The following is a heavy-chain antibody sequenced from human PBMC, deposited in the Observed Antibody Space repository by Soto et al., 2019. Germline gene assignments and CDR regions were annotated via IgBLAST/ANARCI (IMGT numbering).Heavy chain of an antibody. CDR2: ISYDGSNK. CDR3: AKPVPSSSWYGERYYYYYMDV. J-gene: IGHJ6*03. CDR1: GFTFSSYG. D-gene: IGHD6-13*01. Sequence: GGSLRLSCAASGFTFSSYGMHWVRQAPGKGLEWVAVISYDGSNKYYADSVKGRFTISRDNSKNTLYLQMNSLRAEDTAVYYCAKPVPSSSWYGERYYYYYMDVWGKGTTVTVSS. V-gene: IGHV3-30*18.